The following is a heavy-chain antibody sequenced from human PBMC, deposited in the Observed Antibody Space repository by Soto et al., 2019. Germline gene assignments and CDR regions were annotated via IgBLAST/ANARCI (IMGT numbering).Heavy chain of an antibody. J-gene: IGHJ4*02. CDR2: IYSGGTT. CDR1: GFTVSSNY. CDR3: TNSGWSFDY. Sequence: EVQLVESGGGLVQPGGSLRLSCAASGFTVSSNYMSWVRQAPGKGLEWVSIIYSGGTTYYADSVKGRFTISRDNSKTTLYLQMNSLRAEDTAVYYCTNSGWSFDYWGQGTLVTVSS. V-gene: IGHV3-66*01. D-gene: IGHD6-19*01.